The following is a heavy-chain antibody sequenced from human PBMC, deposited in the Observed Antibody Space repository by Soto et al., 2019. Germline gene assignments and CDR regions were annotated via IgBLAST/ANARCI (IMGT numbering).Heavy chain of an antibody. J-gene: IGHJ6*02. CDR3: ARLQYYYGSGSSDYYYYGMDV. D-gene: IGHD3-10*01. CDR2: IYPGDSDT. Sequence: GGSLKISCKGSGYSFTSYWIGWVRQMPGKGLEWMGIIYPGDSDTRYSPSFQGQVTISADKSISTAYLQWSSLKASDTAMYYCARLQYYYGSGSSDYYYYGMDVWGQGTTVTVSS. CDR1: GYSFTSYW. V-gene: IGHV5-51*01.